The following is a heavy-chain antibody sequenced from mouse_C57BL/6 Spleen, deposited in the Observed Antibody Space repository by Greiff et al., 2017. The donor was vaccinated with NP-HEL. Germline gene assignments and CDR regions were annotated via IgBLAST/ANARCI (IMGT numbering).Heavy chain of an antibody. V-gene: IGHV1-61*01. CDR3: APLTTVVGRDAMDY. CDR1: GYTFTSYW. Sequence: QVQLQQPGAELVRPGSSVKLSCKASGYTFTSYWMDWVKQRPGQGLEWIGNIYPSDSETHYNQKFKDKATLTVDKSSSTAYLQLSSLTPGDSAVYYGAPLTTVVGRDAMDYWGQGTSVTVSS. J-gene: IGHJ4*01. D-gene: IGHD1-1*01. CDR2: IYPSDSET.